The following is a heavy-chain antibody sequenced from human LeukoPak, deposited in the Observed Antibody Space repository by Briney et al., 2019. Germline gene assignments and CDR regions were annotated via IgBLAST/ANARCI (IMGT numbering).Heavy chain of an antibody. CDR3: ARDRAPDSSGYYYGMDV. CDR2: INPSGGST. D-gene: IGHD3-22*01. J-gene: IGHJ6*02. CDR1: GYTFTSYY. Sequence: GASVKVSCKASGYTFTSYYMHWVRQAPGQGLEWMGIINPSGGSTSYAQKFQGRVTMTRDTSTSTVYVELSSLRSEDTAVYYCARDRAPDSSGYYYGMDVWGQGTTVTVSS. V-gene: IGHV1-46*01.